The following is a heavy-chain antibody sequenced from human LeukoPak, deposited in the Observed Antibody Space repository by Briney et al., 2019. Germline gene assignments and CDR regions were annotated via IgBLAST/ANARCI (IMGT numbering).Heavy chain of an antibody. CDR1: GFTFSRYW. Sequence: GGSLRLSCAASGFTFSRYWMAWVRQAPGKGLEWVANMKEDGSDKNSVDSVKGRFTIYRDNAKNSLYLQMNSLRAEDTAVYYCARERVGATTFDYWGQGTLVTVSS. CDR2: MKEDGSDK. D-gene: IGHD1-26*01. CDR3: ARERVGATTFDY. J-gene: IGHJ4*02. V-gene: IGHV3-7*01.